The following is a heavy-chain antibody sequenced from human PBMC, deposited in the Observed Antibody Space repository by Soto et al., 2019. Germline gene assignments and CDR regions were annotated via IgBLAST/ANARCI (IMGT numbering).Heavy chain of an antibody. J-gene: IGHJ6*02. CDR3: DRDRIAVVKGSHYYYYYGMDV. V-gene: IGHV4-30-4*01. Sequence: SSETLSLTCTVSGGPISSGDYYWSWIRQPPGKGLEWIGYIYYSGSTYYNPSLKSRVTISVDTSKNQFSLKLSSVTAADTAVYYCDRDRIAVVKGSHYYYYYGMDVWGQGTTVTVSS. D-gene: IGHD6-19*01. CDR2: IYYSGST. CDR1: GGPISSGDYY.